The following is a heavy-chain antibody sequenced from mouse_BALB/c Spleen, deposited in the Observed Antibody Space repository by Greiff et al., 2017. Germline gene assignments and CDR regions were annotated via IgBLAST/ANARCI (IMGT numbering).Heavy chain of an antibody. CDR1: GFTFTDYY. CDR2: IRNKANGYTT. V-gene: IGHV7-3*02. D-gene: IGHD1-1*01. CDR3: ARLYGSSFYAMDY. Sequence: VQLQQSGGGLVQPGGSLRLSCATSGFTFTDYYMSWVRQPPGKALEWLGFIRNKANGYTTEYSASVKGRFTISRDNSQSILYLQMNTLRAEDSATYYCARLYGSSFYAMDYWGQGTSVTVSS. J-gene: IGHJ4*01.